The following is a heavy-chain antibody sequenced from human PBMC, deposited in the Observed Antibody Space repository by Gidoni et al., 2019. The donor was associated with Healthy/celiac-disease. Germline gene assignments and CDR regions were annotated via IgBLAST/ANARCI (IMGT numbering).Heavy chain of an antibody. V-gene: IGHV1-69*01. CDR3: ARGPPRYYDFWSVYYRAYYYGMDV. CDR2: IIPIFGTA. Sequence: QVQLVQSGAEVKKPGSSVKVSCKASGGTFSSYAISWVRQAPGQGLEWMGGIIPIFGTANYAQKFQGRVTITADESTSTAYMELSSLRSEDTAVYYCARGPPRYYDFWSVYYRAYYYGMDVWGQGTTVTVSS. CDR1: GGTFSSYA. D-gene: IGHD3-3*01. J-gene: IGHJ6*02.